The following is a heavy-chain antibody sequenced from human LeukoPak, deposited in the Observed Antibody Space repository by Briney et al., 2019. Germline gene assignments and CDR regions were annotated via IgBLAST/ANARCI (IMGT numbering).Heavy chain of an antibody. D-gene: IGHD3-3*01. CDR2: IFYSGST. Sequence: PSETLSLTCTVSGVSISSGGYYWSWIRQHPGKGLEWIGYIFYSGSTYYNPSLKNRVTISLDASKDQFSLNLSSVTAADTAVYYCARGGRGPDFWSGYAWGQGTLVTVSS. V-gene: IGHV4-31*03. CDR3: ARGGRGPDFWSGYA. CDR1: GVSISSGGYY. J-gene: IGHJ5*02.